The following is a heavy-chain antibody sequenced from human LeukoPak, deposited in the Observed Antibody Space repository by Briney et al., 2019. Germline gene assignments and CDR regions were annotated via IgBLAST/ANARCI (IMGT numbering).Heavy chain of an antibody. D-gene: IGHD6-19*01. CDR1: GFSFSSYD. Sequence: GGSLRLSCAGSGFSFSSYDMLWVRQATGKGLEWVSAIGSGGDTYYAGSVKGRFTISRESAKTSFYLQMNSLSAGDTAVYFCARAVAGTDEIDSWGQGTLVTVSS. CDR2: IGSGGDT. J-gene: IGHJ4*02. CDR3: ARAVAGTDEIDS. V-gene: IGHV3-13*01.